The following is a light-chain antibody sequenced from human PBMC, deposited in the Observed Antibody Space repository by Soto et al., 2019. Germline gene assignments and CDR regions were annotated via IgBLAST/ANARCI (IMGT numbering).Light chain of an antibody. CDR2: GAS. J-gene: IGKJ1*01. Sequence: EIVLTQSPATLSLSPGERTTLSCRASQIVSSSYLAWYQQKHGQAPRLLIYGASSRATGIPDRFSGSGSGTDFTLTISRLEPEDLAVYYCQQYGSSPWTFGQGTKVEIK. CDR1: QIVSSSY. V-gene: IGKV3-20*01. CDR3: QQYGSSPWT.